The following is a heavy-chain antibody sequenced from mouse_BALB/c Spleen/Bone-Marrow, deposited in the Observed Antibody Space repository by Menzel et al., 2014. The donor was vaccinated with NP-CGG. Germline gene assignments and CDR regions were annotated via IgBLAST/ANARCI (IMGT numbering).Heavy chain of an antibody. D-gene: IGHD4-1*01. CDR3: ASLTGTFDY. CDR2: IDPASGNI. Sequence: VQLKHSGTDLVKPGASVKLSCTASGFNIKDTYMHWVKQRPEQGLDRIGRIDPASGNIQYDPKFQGRAAITADTSSNTAYLQLSSLTSEDTAVYYCASLTGTFDYWGQGTPLTVSS. J-gene: IGHJ2*01. V-gene: IGHV14-3*02. CDR1: GFNIKDTY.